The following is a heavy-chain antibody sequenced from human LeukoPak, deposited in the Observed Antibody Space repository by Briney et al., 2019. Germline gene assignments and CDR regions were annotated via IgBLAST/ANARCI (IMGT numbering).Heavy chain of an antibody. J-gene: IGHJ6*03. CDR3: ARDRGGKQQLVGPYYMDV. CDR2: IYYSGIT. V-gene: IGHV4-39*07. Sequence: PSETLSLTCTVSGGSISSTTYYWAWIRQPPGKGLEWIGAIYYSGITYFNPSLKSRVTISVDTSNNQFSLKLSSVTAADTAVYYCARDRGGKQQLVGPYYMDVWGKGTTVTVSS. CDR1: GGSISSTTYY. D-gene: IGHD6-13*01.